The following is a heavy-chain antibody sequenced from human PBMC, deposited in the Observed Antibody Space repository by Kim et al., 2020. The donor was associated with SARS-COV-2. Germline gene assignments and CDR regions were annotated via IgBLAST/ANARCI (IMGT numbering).Heavy chain of an antibody. CDR2: ISYDGSNK. CDR3: ARPTGKWFGEFSLPNYYYYYGMDV. J-gene: IGHJ6*02. V-gene: IGHV3-33*05. CDR1: GFTFSSYG. Sequence: GGSLRLSCAASGFTFSSYGMHWVRQAPGKGLEWVAVISYDGSNKYYADSVKGRFTISRDNSKNTLYLQMNSLRAEDTAVYYCARPTGKWFGEFSLPNYYYYYGMDVWGQGTTVTVSS. D-gene: IGHD3-10*01.